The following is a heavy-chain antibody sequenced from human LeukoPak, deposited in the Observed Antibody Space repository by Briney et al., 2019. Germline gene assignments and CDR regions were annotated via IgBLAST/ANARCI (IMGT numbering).Heavy chain of an antibody. D-gene: IGHD1-26*01. Sequence: SETLSLTCTVSGGSISSYYWSWIRQPPGKGLEWIGYIYYSGSTNYNPSLESRVTISVDTSKNQFSLKLSSVTAADTAVYYCATGGVGAMTYYFDYWGQGTLVTVSS. CDR1: GGSISSYY. CDR3: ATGGVGAMTYYFDY. CDR2: IYYSGST. J-gene: IGHJ4*02. V-gene: IGHV4-59*08.